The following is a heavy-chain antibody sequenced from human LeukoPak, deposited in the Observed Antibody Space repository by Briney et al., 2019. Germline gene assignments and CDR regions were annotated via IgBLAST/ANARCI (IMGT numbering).Heavy chain of an antibody. J-gene: IGHJ4*02. V-gene: IGHV1-18*01. CDR2: VGTYDGKT. D-gene: IGHD3-22*01. CDR3: AKLMDNNYDGSAFDY. Sequence: ASVKISCKTSGYIFTDYAIVWLRQAPGQGLKWIGWVGTYDGKTNYAQEVQDRVTMTTDTSASTAYVELRSLTSDDTALYYCAKLMDNNYDGSAFDYWGQGTLVTVSS. CDR1: GYIFTDYA.